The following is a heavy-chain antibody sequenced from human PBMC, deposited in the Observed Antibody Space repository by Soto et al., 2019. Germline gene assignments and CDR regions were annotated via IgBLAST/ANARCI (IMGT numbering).Heavy chain of an antibody. CDR1: GGSISSYY. Sequence: QVQLQESGPGLVKPSETLSLTCTVSGGSISSYYWSWIRQPPGKGLEWIGYIYYSGSTTYNPSLKSRVTISVDTSKNQFSLKLSSVTAADTAVYYCARDRSKGWFDPWGQGTLVTVSS. CDR3: ARDRSKGWFDP. CDR2: IYYSGST. J-gene: IGHJ5*02. V-gene: IGHV4-59*01.